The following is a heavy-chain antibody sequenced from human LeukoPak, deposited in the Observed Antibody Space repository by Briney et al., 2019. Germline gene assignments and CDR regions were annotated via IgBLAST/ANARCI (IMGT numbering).Heavy chain of an antibody. CDR2: IKQDASSL. CDR1: GFTFTKYA. J-gene: IGHJ4*02. Sequence: PGTSLRLSCAASGFTFTKYAVHWVRQAPDKGLEWVANIKQDASSLNYAGSVKGRFTISRDNAKKSLYLQMNSLRAEDTALYYCARTRYSDEAFDYWAQGTLVTVSS. CDR3: ARTRYSDEAFDY. D-gene: IGHD1-1*01. V-gene: IGHV3-7*04.